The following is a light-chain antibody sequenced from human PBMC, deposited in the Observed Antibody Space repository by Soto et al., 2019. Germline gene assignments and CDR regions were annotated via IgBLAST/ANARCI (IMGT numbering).Light chain of an antibody. J-gene: IGKJ4*01. CDR2: GET. V-gene: IGKV3D-20*02. Sequence: EIVLTQSPGTLSLSAGERATLSCRASQSVSNNYLAWYQQPPGQHTRLLIYGETNRATGIPDRFSGSGSGTDFTLTISRLEPEDFAVYYCQQSSHGLTFGGGTKV. CDR3: QQSSHGLT. CDR1: QSVSNNY.